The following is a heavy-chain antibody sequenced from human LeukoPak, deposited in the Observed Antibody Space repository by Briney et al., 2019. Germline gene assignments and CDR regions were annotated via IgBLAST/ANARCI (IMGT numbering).Heavy chain of an antibody. CDR2: IYHSGTT. J-gene: IGHJ4*02. D-gene: IGHD6-19*01. CDR3: AREVGSSGFDY. Sequence: PSETLSLTCAVSGYSISSGYYWGWIRQTPGKGLEWIGSIYHSGTTYYNPSLRSRVTISVDTSKNQFSLKLTPVTAADTAVYCCAREVGSSGFDYWGQGTLVTVSS. V-gene: IGHV4-38-2*02. CDR1: GYSISSGYY.